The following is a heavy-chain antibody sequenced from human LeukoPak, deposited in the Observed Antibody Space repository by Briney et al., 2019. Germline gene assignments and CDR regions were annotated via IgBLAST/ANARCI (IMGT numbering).Heavy chain of an antibody. J-gene: IGHJ4*02. CDR3: ARRRWSSSSAYFDY. D-gene: IGHD6-6*01. CDR2: IFYSGST. V-gene: IGHV4-39*01. CDR1: GGSISSSSYY. Sequence: SETLSLTCTVSGGSISSSSYYWGWIRQPPGKGLEWIGSIFYSGSTHYNPSLKSRVTRSVDTSKDQFSLKLSSVIAADTAVYYCARRRWSSSSAYFDYWGQGTLVTVSS.